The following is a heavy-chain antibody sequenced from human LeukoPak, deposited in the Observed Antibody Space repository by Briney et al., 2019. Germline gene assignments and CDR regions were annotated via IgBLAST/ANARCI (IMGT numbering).Heavy chain of an antibody. CDR2: ISAHNGNT. J-gene: IGHJ4*02. V-gene: IGHV1-18*01. D-gene: IGHD2-8*01. Sequence: ASVKVSCKASGYTFTSYGISWVRQAPGQGLEWMGWISAHNGNTNYAQKLQGRVTMTTDTSTSTAYMELRSLRSDDTAVYYCARVSTNGIDFDYWGQGTLVTVSS. CDR1: GYTFTSYG. CDR3: ARVSTNGIDFDY.